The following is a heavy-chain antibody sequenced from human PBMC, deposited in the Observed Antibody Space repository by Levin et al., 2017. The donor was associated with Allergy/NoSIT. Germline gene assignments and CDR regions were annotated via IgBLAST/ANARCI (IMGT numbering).Heavy chain of an antibody. J-gene: IGHJ5*02. CDR2: MNPNSGNT. D-gene: IGHD3-10*01. CDR3: ARVVTMVRGVRRRANWFDP. Sequence: ASVKVSCKASGYTFTSYDINWVRQATGQGLEWMGWMNPNSGNTGYAQKFQGRVTMTRNTSISTAYMELSSLRSEDTAVYYCARVVTMVRGVRRRANWFDPWGQGTLVTVSS. CDR1: GYTFTSYD. V-gene: IGHV1-8*01.